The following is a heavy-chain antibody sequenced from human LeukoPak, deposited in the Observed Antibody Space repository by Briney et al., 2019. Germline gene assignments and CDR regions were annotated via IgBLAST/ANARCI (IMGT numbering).Heavy chain of an antibody. CDR3: ARVLGYYDILTGYYTVSYFDY. CDR2: IYYSGST. J-gene: IGHJ4*02. Sequence: SETLSLTCTVSGVSVSSGSYYWSWIRQPPGKGLEWIGYIYYSGSTNYNPSLKSRVTISVDTSKNQFSLKLSSVTAADTAVYYCARVLGYYDILTGYYTVSYFDYWGQGTLVTVSS. V-gene: IGHV4-61*01. CDR1: GVSVSSGSYY. D-gene: IGHD3-9*01.